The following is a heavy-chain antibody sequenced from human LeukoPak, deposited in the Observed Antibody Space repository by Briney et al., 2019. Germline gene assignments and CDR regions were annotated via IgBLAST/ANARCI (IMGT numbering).Heavy chain of an antibody. Sequence: GGSLRLSCAASGFTFSSFWMSWVRQAPGKGPEWVANINQESNVKYYVDSVRGQFTISRDNAKNSLSLQMNSLRVGDTAVYYCAREVDRSFGYWGQGNLVTVSS. CDR3: AREVDRSFGY. CDR2: INQESNVK. V-gene: IGHV3-7*01. J-gene: IGHJ4*02. D-gene: IGHD2-15*01. CDR1: GFTFSSFW.